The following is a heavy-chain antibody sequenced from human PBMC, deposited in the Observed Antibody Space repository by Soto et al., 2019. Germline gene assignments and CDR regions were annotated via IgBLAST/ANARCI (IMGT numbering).Heavy chain of an antibody. J-gene: IGHJ6*02. CDR2: INSDGSST. CDR1: GSTFSNDW. V-gene: IGHV3-74*01. Sequence: EVQLVESGGGLLQPGGSLRLSCAVSGSTFSNDWMHWVRQAPGKGLVWVSHINSDGSSTNYADFVKGRFTIARDNAKNTVYLQRNSLRAEDTAVDYCARDRSYSLDVWGQGTTVTVSS. CDR3: ARDRSYSLDV.